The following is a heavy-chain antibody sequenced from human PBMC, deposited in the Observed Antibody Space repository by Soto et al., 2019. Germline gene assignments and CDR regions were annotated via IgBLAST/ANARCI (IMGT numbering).Heavy chain of an antibody. CDR1: GDSINSRSYY. J-gene: IGHJ2*01. CDR2: IYHGGST. V-gene: IGHV4-39*01. CDR3: ARLPLVGWLVRWYFDL. Sequence: QVQLQESGPGLVKPSETLSLTCTVSGDSINSRSYYWGWIRQTPGKGLEWIGNIYHGGSTYYNPSLKSRVTISVDTSKNQFSLKLSSVTAADTALYYCARLPLVGWLVRWYFDLWGRGTLVTVSS. D-gene: IGHD6-19*01.